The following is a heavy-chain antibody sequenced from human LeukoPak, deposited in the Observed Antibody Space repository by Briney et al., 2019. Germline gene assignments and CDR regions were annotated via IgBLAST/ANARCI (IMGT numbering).Heavy chain of an antibody. D-gene: IGHD1-26*01. Sequence: SETLSLTCTVSGGSISSGSYYWSWIRQPAGKGLEWIGRIYTSGNTNYNPSLKSRVAISLDKSSNQFSLRLTSVTAADTAMYFCAREEMPGKFDYWGQGTLVTVSS. V-gene: IGHV4-61*02. CDR1: GGSISSGSYY. CDR2: IYTSGNT. J-gene: IGHJ4*02. CDR3: AREEMPGKFDY.